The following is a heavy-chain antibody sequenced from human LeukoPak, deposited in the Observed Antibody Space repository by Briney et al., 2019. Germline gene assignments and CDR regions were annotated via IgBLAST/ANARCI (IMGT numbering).Heavy chain of an antibody. CDR3: ARNYYDTKKPWD. D-gene: IGHD3-22*01. CDR1: GGSFSSRPYY. Sequence: SETLSLTCTVSGGSFSSRPYYWSWIRQPAGKGLEWIGRIYTSGDTDYNPSLKSRVSISVDTSKNQFSLKLSSLTASDTAVYFCARNYYDTKKPWDWGQGTLVTVSS. V-gene: IGHV4-61*02. J-gene: IGHJ4*02. CDR2: IYTSGDT.